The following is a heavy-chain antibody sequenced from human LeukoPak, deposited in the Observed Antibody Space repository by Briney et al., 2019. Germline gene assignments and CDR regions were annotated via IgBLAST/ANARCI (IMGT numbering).Heavy chain of an antibody. J-gene: IGHJ6*03. V-gene: IGHV1-18*01. Sequence: GASVKVSCKASGYTFTSYGISWVRQAPGQGLEWVGWISAYNGNTNYAQKLQGRVTMTTDTSTSTAYMELRSLRSDDTAVYYCARRVRRSSGLNYMDVWGKGTTVTISS. CDR2: ISAYNGNT. CDR3: ARRVRRSSGLNYMDV. D-gene: IGHD6-13*01. CDR1: GYTFTSYG.